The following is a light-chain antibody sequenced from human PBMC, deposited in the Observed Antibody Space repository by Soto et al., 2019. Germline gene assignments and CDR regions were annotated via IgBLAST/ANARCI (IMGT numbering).Light chain of an antibody. Sequence: DIQMTQSPSSLSASVGDRVTITCQASQDISNHLNWYQQKPGKAPKLLIYDASNLETGVPSRFCGSGSGTDFTFTISSLQPEDIATYYCQQYDNLPRKFGGGTKVEIK. V-gene: IGKV1-33*01. CDR2: DAS. CDR3: QQYDNLPRK. J-gene: IGKJ4*02. CDR1: QDISNH.